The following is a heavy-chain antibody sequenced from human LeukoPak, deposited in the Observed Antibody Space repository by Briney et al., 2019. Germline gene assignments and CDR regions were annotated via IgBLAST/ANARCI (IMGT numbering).Heavy chain of an antibody. CDR2: INSDGSST. CDR3: ARGYFYYYMDV. CDR1: GFTFSSYW. J-gene: IGHJ6*03. Sequence: GGSLRLSCAASGFTFSSYWMHWVRQAPGKGLVWVSRINSDGSSTIYADSVKGRLTISRDNAKNTLYLQMNSLRAEDTAVYYCARGYFYYYMDVWGKGTTVTVSS. V-gene: IGHV3-74*01.